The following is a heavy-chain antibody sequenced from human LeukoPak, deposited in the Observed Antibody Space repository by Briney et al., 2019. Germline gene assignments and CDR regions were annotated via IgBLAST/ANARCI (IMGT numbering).Heavy chain of an antibody. V-gene: IGHV3-15*01. CDR1: GFTFNTAW. D-gene: IGHD4-17*01. CDR3: AADVPDNGAQIDY. Sequence: GGSLRLSCAASGFTFNTAWMSWVRRAPGKGLEWVARVRSGGTTDYGATAKDRFSISRDDSTNTVTLQMNSLTIEDTAVFYCAADVPDNGAQIDYWGQGTRVTVSS. J-gene: IGHJ4*02. CDR2: VRSGGTT.